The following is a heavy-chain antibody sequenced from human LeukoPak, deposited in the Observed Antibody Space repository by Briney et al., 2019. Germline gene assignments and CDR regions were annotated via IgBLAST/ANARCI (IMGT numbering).Heavy chain of an antibody. CDR2: IYYSGST. D-gene: IGHD6-6*01. J-gene: IGHJ4*02. CDR3: ARWSSSFDY. CDR1: GAAISSNSYY. Sequence: SETLSLTCTVSGAAISSNSYYWGWIRQPPGKGLEWIGSIYYSGSTYYNPSLKSRVTISVDTSKNQFSLKLRSVTAADTAVYYCARWSSSFDYWGQGTLVTVSS. V-gene: IGHV4-39*01.